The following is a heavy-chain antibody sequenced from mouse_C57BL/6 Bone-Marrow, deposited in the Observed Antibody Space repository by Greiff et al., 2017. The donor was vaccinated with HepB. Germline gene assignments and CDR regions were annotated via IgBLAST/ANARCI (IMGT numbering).Heavy chain of an antibody. CDR2: SRNKANDYTT. CDR1: GFTFSDFY. D-gene: IGHD2-5*01. J-gene: IGHJ3*01. Sequence: EVLLVESGGGLVQSGRSLRLSCATSGFTFSDFYMEWVRQAPGKGLEWIAASRNKANDYTTEYSASVKGRFIVSRDTSQGILYLQMIALRAEDTAIYYCAKDEYYSNPFAYWGQGTLVTVSA. CDR3: AKDEYYSNPFAY. V-gene: IGHV7-1*01.